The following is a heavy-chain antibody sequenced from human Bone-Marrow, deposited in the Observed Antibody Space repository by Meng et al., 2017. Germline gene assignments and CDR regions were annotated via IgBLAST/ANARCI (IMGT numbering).Heavy chain of an antibody. D-gene: IGHD3-10*01. J-gene: IGHJ4*02. CDR2: IKQDGSEK. CDR3: ANYVSGQGGLAY. V-gene: IGHV3-7*01. Sequence: GESLKISCAASGFTFSSYEMNWVRQAPGKGLEWVANIKQDGSEKYYVDSVKGRFTISRDNAKNSLFLQMNSLTAEDTAVYYCANYVSGQGGLAYWGPGTLVTVSS. CDR1: GFTFSSYE.